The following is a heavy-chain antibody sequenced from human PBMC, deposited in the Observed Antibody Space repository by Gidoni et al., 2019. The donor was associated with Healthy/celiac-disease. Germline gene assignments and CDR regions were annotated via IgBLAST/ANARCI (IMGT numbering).Heavy chain of an antibody. CDR2: INHSGST. D-gene: IGHD3-3*01. J-gene: IGHJ6*02. CDR1: GGSFSGYY. V-gene: IGHV4-34*01. Sequence: QVQLQQWGAGLLKPSETLSLTCAVYGGSFSGYYWSWIRQPPGKGLEWIGEINHSGSTNYNPSLKSRVTISVVTPKNQFSLKLSSVTAADTAVYYCAIKYYDFWSGYYRRGSGYYYGMDVWGQGTTVTVSS. CDR3: AIKYYDFWSGYYRRGSGYYYGMDV.